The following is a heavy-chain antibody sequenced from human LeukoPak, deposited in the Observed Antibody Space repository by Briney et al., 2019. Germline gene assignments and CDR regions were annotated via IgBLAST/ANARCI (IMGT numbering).Heavy chain of an antibody. Sequence: SQTLSLTCTVSGGSISSGSYYWSWIRQPPGKGLEWIGYIYYSGSTNYNPSLKSRVTISVDTSKNQFSLKLSSVTAADTAVYYCARADYDSSGAYYYYYYMDVWGKGTTVTVSS. CDR1: GGSISSGSYY. CDR3: ARADYDSSGAYYYYYYMDV. J-gene: IGHJ6*03. CDR2: IYYSGST. D-gene: IGHD3-22*01. V-gene: IGHV4-61*01.